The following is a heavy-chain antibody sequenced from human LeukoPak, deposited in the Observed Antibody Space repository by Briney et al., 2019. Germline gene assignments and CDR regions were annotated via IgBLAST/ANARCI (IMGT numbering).Heavy chain of an antibody. V-gene: IGHV7-4-1*02. CDR1: GYTFTNHA. D-gene: IGHD3-16*01. J-gene: IGHJ4*02. CDR2: INTNTEMS. Sequence: ASVKVSCKASGYTFTNHAINWVRQAPGHGLEWMGWINTNTEMSTYAQGFTGRFVFSLDTSVSTAYLQISSLKAEDTAVYYCARETYRYFDYWGQGTLVTVSS. CDR3: ARETYRYFDY.